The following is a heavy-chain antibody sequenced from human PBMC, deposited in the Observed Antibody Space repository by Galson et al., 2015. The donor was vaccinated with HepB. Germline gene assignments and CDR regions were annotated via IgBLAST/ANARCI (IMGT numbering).Heavy chain of an antibody. J-gene: IGHJ4*02. V-gene: IGHV4-31*03. CDR2: IYYSGST. CDR1: GGSISSGGYY. D-gene: IGHD6-6*01. Sequence: TLSLTCTVSGGSISSGGYYWSWIRQHPGKGLEWIGYIYYSGSTYYNPSLKSRVTISVDTSKNQFSLKLSSVTAADTAVYYCARGRWQLVLRTGSQNVWYYFDYWGQGTLVTVSS. CDR3: ARGRWQLVLRTGSQNVWYYFDY.